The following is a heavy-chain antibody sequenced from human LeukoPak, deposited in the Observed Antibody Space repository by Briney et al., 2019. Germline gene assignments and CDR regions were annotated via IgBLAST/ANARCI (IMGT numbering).Heavy chain of an antibody. Sequence: SETLSLTCAVYGGSFSGYYWSWIRQPPGKGLEWIGEINHSGSTNYNPSLKSRVTISVDTSKNQFSLKLSSVTAADTAVYYCARGPSRWDIVASRYFDLWGRGTLVTVSS. CDR3: ARGPSRWDIVASRYFDL. CDR2: INHSGST. D-gene: IGHD5-12*01. CDR1: GGSFSGYY. J-gene: IGHJ2*01. V-gene: IGHV4-34*01.